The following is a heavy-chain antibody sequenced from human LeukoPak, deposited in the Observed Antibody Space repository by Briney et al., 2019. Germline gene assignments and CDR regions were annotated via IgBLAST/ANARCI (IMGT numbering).Heavy chain of an antibody. V-gene: IGHV3-21*01. J-gene: IGHJ4*02. Sequence: AGGSLRLSCAASGFTFSSYSMNWVRQAPGKGLEWVSSISSSSSYIYYADSVKGRFTISRDNAKNSLYLQMNSLRAEDTAVYYCARGDSSSWYVTQAYWGQGTLVTVSS. CDR3: ARGDSSSWYVTQAY. CDR1: GFTFSSYS. CDR2: ISSSSSYI. D-gene: IGHD6-13*01.